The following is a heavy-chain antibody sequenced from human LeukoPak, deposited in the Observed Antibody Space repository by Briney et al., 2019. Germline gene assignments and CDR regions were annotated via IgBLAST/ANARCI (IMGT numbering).Heavy chain of an antibody. J-gene: IGHJ3*02. CDR3: VKEHATTVATGAFDI. V-gene: IGHV3-43*01. CDR2: LTWNGQIT. CDR1: GFTLHDYT. Sequence: PGGSLRLSCVVSGFTLHDYTMHWVRQIPGKGLEWVALLTWNGQITSYGDSVKGRLNISRDNSRNMLSLQMNSLRPEDTAVYYCVKEHATTVATGAFDIWGQGTMVTVSS. D-gene: IGHD4-23*01.